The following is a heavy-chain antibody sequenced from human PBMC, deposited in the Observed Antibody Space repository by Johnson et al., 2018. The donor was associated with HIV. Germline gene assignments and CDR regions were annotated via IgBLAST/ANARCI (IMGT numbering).Heavy chain of an antibody. CDR2: ISFDGATK. J-gene: IGHJ3*02. D-gene: IGHD3-22*01. V-gene: IGHV3-30*04. Sequence: VQLVESGGGVVQPGRSMRLACAASGLNFSDYSMHWVRQAPGKGLEWAAVISFDGATKYYADSVKGRFTISRYNSNSTLYLQMNSLRVEDTAVYLCARGRVSLKVVDLRGGGFDIWGQGTKVTVSS. CDR1: GLNFSDYS. CDR3: ARGRVSLKVVDLRGGGFDI.